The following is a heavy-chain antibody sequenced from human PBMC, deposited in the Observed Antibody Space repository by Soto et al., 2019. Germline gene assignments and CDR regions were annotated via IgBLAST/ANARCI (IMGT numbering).Heavy chain of an antibody. Sequence: QVQLVQSGAEVKKPGSSVKVSCKASGGTSRSLSITWVRQATGQGLEWMGGITPLFGIPNYPQKFQGRLTMTADKSTGTAYLELSSLRSEDTAVYYCARDTHSAGGGFDTWGRGTLVTVSS. CDR2: ITPLFGIP. V-gene: IGHV1-69*17. D-gene: IGHD2-15*01. CDR1: GGTSRSLS. CDR3: ARDTHSAGGGFDT. J-gene: IGHJ5*02.